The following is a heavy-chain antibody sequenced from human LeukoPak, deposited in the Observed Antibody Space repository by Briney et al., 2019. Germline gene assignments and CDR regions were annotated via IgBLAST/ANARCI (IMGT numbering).Heavy chain of an antibody. V-gene: IGHV3-21*01. Sequence: GGSLRLSCAASGFTFSSYSMNWVRQAPGKGLEWVSSISSSSSYIYYADSVKGRFTISRDNAKNSLYLQMNSLRAEDTAVYYCARSIVVVPAAIDVWGKGTTVTVSS. J-gene: IGHJ6*04. D-gene: IGHD2-2*01. CDR1: GFTFSSYS. CDR2: ISSSSSYI. CDR3: ARSIVVVPAAIDV.